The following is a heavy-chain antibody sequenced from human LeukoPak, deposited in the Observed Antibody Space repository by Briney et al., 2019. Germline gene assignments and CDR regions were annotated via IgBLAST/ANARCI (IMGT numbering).Heavy chain of an antibody. D-gene: IGHD2-2*01. CDR1: GFTFGDAW. J-gene: IGHJ4*02. CDR2: ISSSSSYI. CDR3: ARDFQSVVPAANDY. Sequence: GGSLRLSCAASGFTFGDAWMNWARQAPGKGLEWVSSISSSSSYIYYADSVKGRFTISRDNAKNSLYLQMNSLRAEDTAVYYCARDFQSVVPAANDYWGQGTLVTVSS. V-gene: IGHV3-21*01.